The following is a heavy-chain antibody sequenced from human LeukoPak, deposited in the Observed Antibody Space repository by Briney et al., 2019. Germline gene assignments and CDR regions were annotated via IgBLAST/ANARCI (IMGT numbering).Heavy chain of an antibody. V-gene: IGHV1-2*06. CDR3: ARVSSPPVLWFGDFDI. Sequence: VASVKVSCKASGYTFTGYYMHWVRQAPGQGLEWMGRINPNSGGTNYAQKFQGRVTMTRDTSISTAYMELSRLRSDDTAVYYCARVSSPPVLWFGDFDIWGQGTMITVSS. CDR1: GYTFTGYY. D-gene: IGHD3-10*01. CDR2: INPNSGGT. J-gene: IGHJ3*02.